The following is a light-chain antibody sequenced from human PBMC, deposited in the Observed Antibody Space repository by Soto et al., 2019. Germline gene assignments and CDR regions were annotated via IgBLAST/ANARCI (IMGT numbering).Light chain of an antibody. V-gene: IGKV1-5*01. CDR3: QQYMNYAT. CDR1: QSISTW. CDR2: DAS. J-gene: IGKJ1*01. Sequence: DIQMTQSPSTLSAYVGDRVTFTCRASQSISTWLAWYQQKPGKAPKLLIYDASSLQSDVPSRFSGSGSGTEFPLTISALHTDDFASYYCQQYMNYATFGQGTKVE.